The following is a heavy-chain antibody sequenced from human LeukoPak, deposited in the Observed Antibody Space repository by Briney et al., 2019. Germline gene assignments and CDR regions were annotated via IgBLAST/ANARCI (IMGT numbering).Heavy chain of an antibody. V-gene: IGHV7-4-1*02. CDR2: INTNTGNP. CDR1: GYTFTSYA. Sequence: ASVKVSCKASGYTFTSYAMNWVRQAPGQGLEWMGWINTNTGNPTYAQGFTGRFVFSLDTSVSTAYLQISSLKAEDTAVYYCARAPGKHYYDFWSGHIGNWFDPWGQGTLVTVSS. CDR3: ARAPGKHYYDFWSGHIGNWFDP. D-gene: IGHD3-3*01. J-gene: IGHJ5*02.